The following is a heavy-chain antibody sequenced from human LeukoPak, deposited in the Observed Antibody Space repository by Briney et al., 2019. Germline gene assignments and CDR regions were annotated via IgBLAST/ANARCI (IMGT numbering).Heavy chain of an antibody. V-gene: IGHV3-7*01. Sequence: GGSLRLSCVASGFTFSTYWMTWVRQAPGKGLEWVANINGDGSEKHYVDFVKGRFTVSRDNAKNSLYLQMNSLRVEDTAVYYCAREEAGGPDYWGQGTLVTVSS. CDR1: GFTFSTYW. CDR2: INGDGSEK. J-gene: IGHJ4*02. CDR3: AREEAGGPDY. D-gene: IGHD3-16*01.